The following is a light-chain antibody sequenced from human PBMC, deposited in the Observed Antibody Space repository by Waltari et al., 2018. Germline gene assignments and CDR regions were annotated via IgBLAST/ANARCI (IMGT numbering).Light chain of an antibody. CDR3: QQSYSTPYT. Sequence: DIQINQAPSSLSASVGDRVTIPCRASQSINHYLDWYQQKPGKAPKLLIYTASSLQSGVPSRFSGRASGTDFTLTITSLQPEDFATYYCQQSYSTPYTFGQGTKLEIK. CDR1: QSINHY. J-gene: IGKJ2*01. V-gene: IGKV1-39*01. CDR2: TAS.